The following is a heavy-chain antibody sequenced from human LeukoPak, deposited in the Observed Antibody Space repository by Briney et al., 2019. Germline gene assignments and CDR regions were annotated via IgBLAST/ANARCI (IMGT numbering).Heavy chain of an antibody. Sequence: PGGFLRLSCAASGFTFSSYGMHWVRQAPGKGLEWVAVISYDGSNKYYADSVKGRFTISRDNSKNTLYLQMNSLRAEDTAVYYCARKVGRWELLGYYYYGMDVWGQGTTVTVSS. V-gene: IGHV3-30*03. CDR2: ISYDGSNK. D-gene: IGHD1-26*01. CDR3: ARKVGRWELLGYYYYGMDV. CDR1: GFTFSSYG. J-gene: IGHJ6*02.